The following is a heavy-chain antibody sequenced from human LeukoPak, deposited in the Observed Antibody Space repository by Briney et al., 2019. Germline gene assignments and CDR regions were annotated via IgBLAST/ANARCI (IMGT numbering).Heavy chain of an antibody. D-gene: IGHD6-13*01. Sequence: SETLSLTCTVSGGSISSGDYYWSWIRQPPGKGLEWIGYIYYSGSTYYNPSLKSRVTISVDTSKNQFSLKMSSVTAADTAVYYCAREAPPGHSSSWYNWGQGTLVTVSS. V-gene: IGHV4-30-4*08. CDR1: GGSISSGDYY. CDR2: IYYSGST. CDR3: AREAPPGHSSSWYN. J-gene: IGHJ4*02.